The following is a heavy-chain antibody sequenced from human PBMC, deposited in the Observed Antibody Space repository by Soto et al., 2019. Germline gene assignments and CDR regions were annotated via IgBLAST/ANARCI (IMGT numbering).Heavy chain of an antibody. CDR2: IHLRSGNT. CDR1: GGSISSRSFY. Sequence: SETLSLTCTVSGGSISSRSFYWGWVRQTPGKGLEWITSIHLRSGNTYYNPSLKSRVTISVDTSENQFSLTLTSVTAADTAVYYCASPAYYCEVDCSSNWGQGTLVTVSS. J-gene: IGHJ4*02. V-gene: IGHV4-39*01. CDR3: ASPAYYCEVDCSSN. D-gene: IGHD2-21*02.